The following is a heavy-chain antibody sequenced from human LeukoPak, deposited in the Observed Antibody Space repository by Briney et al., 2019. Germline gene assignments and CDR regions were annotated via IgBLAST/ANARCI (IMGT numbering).Heavy chain of an antibody. CDR2: IYTSGST. CDR1: GGSISSYY. CDR3: ARDFRTTGNLIHYYSYSMDV. V-gene: IGHV4-4*07. D-gene: IGHD1-1*01. J-gene: IGHJ6*03. Sequence: SETRSLTCTVSGGSISSYYGSWIREPGGKGLEWIGRIYTSGSTNYNPSLKGRVTMAADTSKNQFSLKLSSVTAADTAVYYCARDFRTTGNLIHYYSYSMDVWGKGTTVTVSS.